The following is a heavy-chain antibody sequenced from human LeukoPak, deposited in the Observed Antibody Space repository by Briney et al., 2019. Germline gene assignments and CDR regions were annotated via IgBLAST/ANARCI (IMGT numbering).Heavy chain of an antibody. D-gene: IGHD4/OR15-4a*01. Sequence: ESGPTLVNPTPTLTLTCTFSGFSLSTSGMRVSWIRQPPGKALEWLARIDWDDDKFYSTSLKTRLTISKDTSKNQVVLTMTNMGPVDTATYYCARDYGIGPLGYWGQGTLVTVSS. CDR2: IDWDDDK. CDR3: ARDYGIGPLGY. CDR1: GFSLSTSGMR. J-gene: IGHJ4*02. V-gene: IGHV2-70*04.